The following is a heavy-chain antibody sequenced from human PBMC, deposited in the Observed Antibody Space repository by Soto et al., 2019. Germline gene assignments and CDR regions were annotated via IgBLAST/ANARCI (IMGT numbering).Heavy chain of an antibody. CDR3: ARGRASGSYYLLDY. J-gene: IGHJ4*02. CDR1: GDTLTSYD. D-gene: IGHD3-10*01. CDR2: INPNSGNI. V-gene: IGHV1-8*01. Sequence: ASVKVSSKDSGDTLTSYDINWVRHATGHGLEWMGWINPNSGNIGYAQEVQGRVTMTRDTAIRTAYREVSRLRSDDTAVYYCARGRASGSYYLLDYWGQGTLVTASS.